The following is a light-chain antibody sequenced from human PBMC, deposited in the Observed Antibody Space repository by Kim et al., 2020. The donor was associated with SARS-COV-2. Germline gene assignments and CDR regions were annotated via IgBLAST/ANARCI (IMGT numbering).Light chain of an antibody. CDR2: QDS. J-gene: IGLJ2*01. Sequence: SYELTQPPSVSVSPGQTASITCSGDKLGDKYACWYQQKPGQSPVLVIYQDSKRPSGIPERFSGSNSGNTVTLTISGTQAMDEADYYCQAWDSFVVFGGGTKVTVL. CDR1: KLGDKY. V-gene: IGLV3-1*01. CDR3: QAWDSFVV.